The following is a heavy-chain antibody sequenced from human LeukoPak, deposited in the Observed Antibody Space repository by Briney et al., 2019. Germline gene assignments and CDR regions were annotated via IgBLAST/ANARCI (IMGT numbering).Heavy chain of an antibody. CDR2: IYYSGST. J-gene: IGHJ4*02. CDR1: GGSISSSNYY. V-gene: IGHV4-39*07. CDR3: ARGGYYFDY. Sequence: SETLSLTCTVSGGSISSSNYYWGWVRQPPGKGLEWIGSIYYSGSTYYNPSLKSRVTISVDTSKNQFSLKLSSVTAADMAVYYCARGGYYFDYWGQGTLVTVSS. D-gene: IGHD3-16*01.